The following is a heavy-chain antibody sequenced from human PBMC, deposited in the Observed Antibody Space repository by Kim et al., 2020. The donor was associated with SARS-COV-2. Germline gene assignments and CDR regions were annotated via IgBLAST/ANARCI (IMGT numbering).Heavy chain of an antibody. J-gene: IGHJ4*02. V-gene: IGHV1-69*02. Sequence: AQKFQGRVPITADKSTSTAYMELSSLRSEDTAVYYCARACSGGSCYYFDYWGQGTLVTVSS. CDR3: ARACSGGSCYYFDY. D-gene: IGHD2-15*01.